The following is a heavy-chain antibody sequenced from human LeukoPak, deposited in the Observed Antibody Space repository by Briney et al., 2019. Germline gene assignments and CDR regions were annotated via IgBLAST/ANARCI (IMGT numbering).Heavy chain of an antibody. CDR1: GYTFTSYY. D-gene: IGHD3-10*01. CDR2: INPSGGST. J-gene: IGHJ6*03. V-gene: IGHV1-46*01. CDR3: ARGVMVRGVIIKGYYYYYMDV. Sequence: ASVKVSCKASGYTFTSYYMHWVRQAPGQGLEWMGIINPSGGSTSYAQKFQGRVTMTRDMSTSTVYMELSSLRSEDTAVYYCARGVMVRGVIIKGYYYYYMDVWGKGTTVTVSS.